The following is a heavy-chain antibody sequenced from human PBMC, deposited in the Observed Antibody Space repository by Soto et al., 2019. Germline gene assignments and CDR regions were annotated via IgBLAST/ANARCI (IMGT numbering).Heavy chain of an antibody. J-gene: IGHJ4*02. CDR3: VVEWTVWA. Sequence: EVQLVESGGVLVQPGGSLRLSCAASGFTFSSYWMSWVRQPPGKGLEWVANINQDGSDKYYVDSVKGRFTISRDNGKTALYLQMNSLRADDTAVYYCVVEWTVWAWGQGTLVTVSS. V-gene: IGHV3-7*01. CDR1: GFTFSSYW. D-gene: IGHD3-3*01. CDR2: INQDGSDK.